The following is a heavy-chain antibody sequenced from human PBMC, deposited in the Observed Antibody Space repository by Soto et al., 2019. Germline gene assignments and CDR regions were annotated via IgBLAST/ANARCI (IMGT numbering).Heavy chain of an antibody. CDR1: GFTFSSYA. Sequence: QVQLVESGGGVVQPGRSLRLSCAASGFTFSSYAMHWVRQAPGKGLEWVAVISHDGSNKYYADSVKGRFTISRDNSKNTLYLQMSGLRAEDTAVYYCAGAGCDGGSCYTLVGLRYGMDVWGQGTTVTVSS. D-gene: IGHD2-15*01. CDR3: AGAGCDGGSCYTLVGLRYGMDV. CDR2: ISHDGSNK. V-gene: IGHV3-30-3*01. J-gene: IGHJ6*02.